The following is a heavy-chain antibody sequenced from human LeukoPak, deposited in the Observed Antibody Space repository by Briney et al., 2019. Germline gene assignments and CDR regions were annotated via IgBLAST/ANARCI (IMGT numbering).Heavy chain of an antibody. D-gene: IGHD5-18*01. CDR3: ARHKKSIVDTDLGP. V-gene: IGHV4-39*01. Sequence: PSETLSLTCTVSGGSISSNRYYWGWIRQPPGKGLGWLGNIYYSGSTYYNPSLKSRVTISVDTSKNQFSLKRSSVTAADTAVYYCARHKKSIVDTDLGPWGQGTLVTVAS. J-gene: IGHJ5*02. CDR1: GGSISSNRYY. CDR2: IYYSGST.